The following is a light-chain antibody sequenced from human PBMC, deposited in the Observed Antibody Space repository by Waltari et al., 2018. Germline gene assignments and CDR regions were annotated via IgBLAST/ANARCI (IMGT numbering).Light chain of an antibody. CDR1: ESVGSNQ. CDR2: GAS. V-gene: IGKV3-20*01. Sequence: DIVLTHSPGTLSLSPGERVTLFCKARESVGSNQLAWYQQKPGQAPRLLVYGASTRATGIPDRFSGGGSGTDFTLIISRLEPEDSAVYYCQQYAGSPRTFGQGTKVEIK. CDR3: QQYAGSPRT. J-gene: IGKJ1*01.